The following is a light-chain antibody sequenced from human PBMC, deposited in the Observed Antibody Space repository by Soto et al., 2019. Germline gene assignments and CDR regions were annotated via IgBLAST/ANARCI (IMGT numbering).Light chain of an antibody. Sequence: EIVLTQSRLSLSFGALERATLSCRASQKISSRYLAWYLQKPGQAPRFLIYGASSRATGIPDRFSGSGSGTDFTLTISRLEPEDFAVYYCQQYGGTPPITFGQGTRLEIK. CDR3: QQYGGTPPIT. CDR2: GAS. V-gene: IGKV3-20*01. CDR1: QKISSRY. J-gene: IGKJ5*01.